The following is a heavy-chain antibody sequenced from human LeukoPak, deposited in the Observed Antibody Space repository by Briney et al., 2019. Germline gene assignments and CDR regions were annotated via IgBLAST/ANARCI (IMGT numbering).Heavy chain of an antibody. D-gene: IGHD2-2*01. CDR1: GYSFTSYW. CDR3: ARELPASGHYDY. V-gene: IGHV5-51*01. Sequence: KISCKASGYSFTSYWIGWVRHMPGKGLEWMGIIYPDDSDTRYSPSFQGQVTISADKSIGTAYLQWSSLKASDTAMYYCARELPASGHYDYWGQGTLVTVSS. J-gene: IGHJ4*02. CDR2: IYPDDSDT.